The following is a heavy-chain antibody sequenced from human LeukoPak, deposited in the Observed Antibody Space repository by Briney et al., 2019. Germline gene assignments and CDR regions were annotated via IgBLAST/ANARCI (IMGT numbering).Heavy chain of an antibody. D-gene: IGHD6-19*01. V-gene: IGHV1-2*02. Sequence: ASVKVSCKASGYTFTGYYTHWVRQAPGQGLEWMGWINPNSGGTNYAQKFQGRVTMTRDTSISTAYMELSRLRSDDTSVYYCARGDYSSGWYVFDYWGQGTLVTASS. CDR1: GYTFTGYY. CDR2: INPNSGGT. J-gene: IGHJ4*02. CDR3: ARGDYSSGWYVFDY.